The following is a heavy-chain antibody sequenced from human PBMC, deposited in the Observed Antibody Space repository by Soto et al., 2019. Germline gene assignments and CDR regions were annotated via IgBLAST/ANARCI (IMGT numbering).Heavy chain of an antibody. CDR2: IIPIFGTA. D-gene: IGHD3-10*01. Sequence: ASVKVSCKASGGTFSSYAISWVRQAPGQGLEWMEEIIPIFGTANYAQKFQGRVTITADESTNTAYIELSSLRSEDTAVYFCARTYYYGSGSYYGGFDYWGQGTLVTVSS. CDR1: GGTFSSYA. J-gene: IGHJ4*02. CDR3: ARTYYYGSGSYYGGFDY. V-gene: IGHV1-69*13.